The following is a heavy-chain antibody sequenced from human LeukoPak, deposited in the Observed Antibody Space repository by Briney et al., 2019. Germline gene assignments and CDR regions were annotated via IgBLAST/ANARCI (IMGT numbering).Heavy chain of an antibody. Sequence: PSETLSLTCTVSGGSISSYYWGWIRQPPGKGLEWIGSIYYSGSTYYNPSLKSRVTISVDTSKNQFSLKLSSVTAADTAVYYCARVISGGWLLPYYFDYWGQGTLVTVSS. CDR3: ARVISGGWLLPYYFDY. D-gene: IGHD3-22*01. J-gene: IGHJ4*02. CDR2: IYYSGST. CDR1: GGSISSYY. V-gene: IGHV4-39*07.